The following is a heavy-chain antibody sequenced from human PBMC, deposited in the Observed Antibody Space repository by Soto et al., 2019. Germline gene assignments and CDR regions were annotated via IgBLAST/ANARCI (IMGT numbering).Heavy chain of an antibody. CDR2: IYYSGSA. CDR3: ERGVAFGSYYYHMDL. J-gene: IGHJ6*02. D-gene: IGHD3-10*01. V-gene: IGHV4-61*01. CDR1: GGSVSNISDY. Sequence: SETLSLTCTVSGGSVSNISDYWSWVRQPPGKGLEWIGYIYYSGSADYNPSLGSRVTISLDTSKNQFSLKLSSVTTADTAVYYCERGVAFGSYYYHMDLWGQGTTVTVSS.